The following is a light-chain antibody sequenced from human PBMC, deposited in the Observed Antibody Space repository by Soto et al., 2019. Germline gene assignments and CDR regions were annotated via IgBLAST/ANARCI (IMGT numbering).Light chain of an antibody. Sequence: EIVMTQSPATLSVSPGARATLSCRASQSVSSNLAWYQQKPGQAPRILIYGASTRATGIPARFSGSGSGTEFTLTISSLQSEDFAVYYCQQYNNWPLTVGGGTKVEIK. CDR2: GAS. V-gene: IGKV3-15*01. CDR1: QSVSSN. CDR3: QQYNNWPLT. J-gene: IGKJ4*01.